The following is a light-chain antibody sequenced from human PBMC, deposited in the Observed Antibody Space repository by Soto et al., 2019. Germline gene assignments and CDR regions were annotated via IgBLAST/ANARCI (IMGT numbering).Light chain of an antibody. CDR3: SSYTTSNTRQIV. V-gene: IGLV2-14*03. CDR2: DVR. J-gene: IGLJ1*01. Sequence: QSVLTQPASVSGSPGQSITISCTGNSSDDGGYNYVSWYQHHPGKAPKLIIYDVRNRHSGVSIRFSGSKFDHTASLTISGLQPEDEADYHCSSYTTSNTRQIVFGTGTKVTVL. CDR1: SSDDGGYNY.